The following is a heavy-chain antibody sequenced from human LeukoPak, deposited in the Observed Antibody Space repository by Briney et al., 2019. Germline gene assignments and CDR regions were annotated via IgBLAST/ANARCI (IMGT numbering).Heavy chain of an antibody. D-gene: IGHD3-3*01. V-gene: IGHV3-21*01. J-gene: IGHJ4*02. CDR1: GFTFSSYS. CDR3: ARVSPPNYDFWSGYYPYYFDY. Sequence: RGSLTLSCAASGFTFSSYSMNWVRQPPGKGLEWVSSISSSSSYINYADSVKGRFTISRDNAKNSLYLQMNSLRAEDTAVYYCARVSPPNYDFWSGYYPYYFDYWGQGTLVTVSS. CDR2: ISSSSSYI.